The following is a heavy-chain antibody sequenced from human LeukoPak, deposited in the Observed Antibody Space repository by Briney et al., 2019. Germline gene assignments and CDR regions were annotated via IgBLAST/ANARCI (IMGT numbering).Heavy chain of an antibody. D-gene: IGHD3-22*01. J-gene: IGHJ6*02. CDR2: ISWNSGSI. CDR1: GFTFDDYA. V-gene: IGHV3-9*01. CDR3: AKDMGSSGYYYYYYYGMDV. Sequence: GGSLRLSCAASGFTFDDYAMHWVRQAPGKGLEWVLGISWNSGSIGYADSVKGRFTISRDNAKNSLYLQMNSLRAEDTALYYCAKDMGSSGYYYYYYYGMDVWGQGTTVTVSS.